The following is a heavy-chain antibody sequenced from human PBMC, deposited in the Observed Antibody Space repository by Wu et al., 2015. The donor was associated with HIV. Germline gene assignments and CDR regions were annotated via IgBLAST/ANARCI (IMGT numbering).Heavy chain of an antibody. D-gene: IGHD2-15*01. CDR1: GYTFFSYG. J-gene: IGHJ3*02. CDR2: ISTYNGNT. V-gene: IGHV1-18*01. Sequence: QVQLVQSGAEVKKPGASVKVSCMASGYTFFSYGISWVRQAPGQGLEWMGWISTYNGNTHYAQKLQGRVTMTTDTSTSTAYMELRSLRSDDTAVYYCARLGYCSGGTCYPVGALDIWGRGTMVTVSS. CDR3: ARLGYCSGGTCYPVGALDI.